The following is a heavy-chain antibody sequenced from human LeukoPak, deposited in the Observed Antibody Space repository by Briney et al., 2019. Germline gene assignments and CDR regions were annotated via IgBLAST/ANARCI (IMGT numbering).Heavy chain of an antibody. V-gene: IGHV4-61*01. CDR3: ATRKLGNDY. J-gene: IGHJ4*02. D-gene: IGHD7-27*01. CDR1: GGSISSSSYY. CDR2: IYYTET. Sequence: SETLSLTCTVSGGSISSSSYYWSWIRQSPGKGLEWIGHIYYTETSYNPSLKSRVTISADTSKNQFSLKLYSVTAADTAVYYCATRKLGNDYWGQGTLVTVSS.